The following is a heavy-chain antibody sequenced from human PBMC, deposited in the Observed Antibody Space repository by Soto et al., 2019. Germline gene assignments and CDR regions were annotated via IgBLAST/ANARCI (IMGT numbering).Heavy chain of an antibody. CDR2: ISGSGGST. CDR1: GFTFSSYA. CDR3: AKAETVHNGSTP. Sequence: GGSLRLSCAASGFTFSSYAMSWVRQAPGKGLEWVSAISGSGGSTYYADSVKGRFTISRDNSKNTLYMQMNSMRAEDTAVYNCAKAETVHNGSTPGGQGTRVPVP. J-gene: IGHJ5*02. V-gene: IGHV3-23*01. D-gene: IGHD1-1*01.